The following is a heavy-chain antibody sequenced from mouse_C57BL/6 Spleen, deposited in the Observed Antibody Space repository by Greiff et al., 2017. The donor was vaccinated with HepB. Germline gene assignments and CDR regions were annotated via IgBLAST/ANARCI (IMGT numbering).Heavy chain of an antibody. Sequence: VQLQQSGPELVKPGASVKISCKASGYTFTDYYMNWVKQSHGKSLEWIGDINPNNGGTSYNQKFKGKATLTVDKSSSTAYMELRSLTSEDSAVYYCARSEMEYYYAMDYWGQGTSVTVSS. CDR1: GYTFTDYY. CDR2: INPNNGGT. V-gene: IGHV1-26*01. CDR3: ARSEMEYYYAMDY. D-gene: IGHD2-3*01. J-gene: IGHJ4*01.